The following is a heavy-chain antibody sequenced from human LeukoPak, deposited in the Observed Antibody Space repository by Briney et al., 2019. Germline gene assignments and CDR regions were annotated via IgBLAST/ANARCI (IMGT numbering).Heavy chain of an antibody. CDR3: ARGNYYDMDV. Sequence: PGGSLRLSCAASGFTFSTYWMHWVRQAPGKGLVWVSRISSDGSGTSYADSVKGRVTISRDNAKMYLQMNSLRAEDTAVYYCARGNYYDMDVWGQGTTVTVSS. CDR1: GFTFSTYW. J-gene: IGHJ6*02. V-gene: IGHV3-74*01. CDR2: ISSDGSGT.